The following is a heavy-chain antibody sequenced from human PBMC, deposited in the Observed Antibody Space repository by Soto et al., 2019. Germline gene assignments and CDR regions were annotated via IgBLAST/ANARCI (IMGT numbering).Heavy chain of an antibody. CDR1: GFTFSSYA. Sequence: GGSLRLSCAASGFTFSSYAMSWVRQAPGKGLEWVSAISGSGGSTYYADSVKGRFTISRDNSKNTLYLQMNSLRAEETAVYYCAKDGITMIVVATFLPREDDAFDIWGQGTMVTVSS. CDR2: ISGSGGST. J-gene: IGHJ3*02. D-gene: IGHD3-22*01. CDR3: AKDGITMIVVATFLPREDDAFDI. V-gene: IGHV3-23*01.